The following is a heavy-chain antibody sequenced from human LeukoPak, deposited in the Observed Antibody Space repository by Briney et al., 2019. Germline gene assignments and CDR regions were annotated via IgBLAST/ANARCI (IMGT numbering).Heavy chain of an antibody. CDR1: GYTFTSYD. V-gene: IGHV1-8*01. J-gene: IGHJ4*02. D-gene: IGHD3-3*01. CDR3: ARGYYDFRSGYYYFDY. Sequence: ASVKVSCKASGYTFTSYDINWVRQATGQGLEWMGWMNPNSGNTGYAQKFQGRVTMTRNTSISTAYMELSSLRSEDTAVYYCARGYYDFRSGYYYFDYWGQGTLVTVSS. CDR2: MNPNSGNT.